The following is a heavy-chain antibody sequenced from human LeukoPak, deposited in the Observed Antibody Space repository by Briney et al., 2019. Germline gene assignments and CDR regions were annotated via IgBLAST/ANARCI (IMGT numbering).Heavy chain of an antibody. CDR3: ARDPTDSGLGDY. V-gene: IGHV3-53*01. Sequence: GGSLRLSCAASGFTVINTYMSWVRQAPGKGLEWVSVIYSDGRTYYADSAKGRFTISRDNSKNTLYLQMNSLRAEDTAVYYCARDPTDSGLGDYWGQGTLVTVSS. CDR2: IYSDGRT. D-gene: IGHD6-19*01. CDR1: GFTVINTY. J-gene: IGHJ4*02.